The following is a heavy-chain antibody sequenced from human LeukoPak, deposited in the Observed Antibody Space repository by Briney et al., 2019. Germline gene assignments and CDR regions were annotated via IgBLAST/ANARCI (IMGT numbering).Heavy chain of an antibody. CDR2: IKQDGSGK. Sequence: GGSLRLSCAASGFTFSSYWMSWVRQAPGKGLEWVANIKQDGSGKYYVDSVKGRFTISRDNAKNSLYLQMNSLRAEDTAVYYCARADVYYYDSSGYYLTYWGQGTLVTVSS. CDR1: GFTFSSYW. J-gene: IGHJ4*02. D-gene: IGHD3-22*01. V-gene: IGHV3-7*04. CDR3: ARADVYYYDSSGYYLTY.